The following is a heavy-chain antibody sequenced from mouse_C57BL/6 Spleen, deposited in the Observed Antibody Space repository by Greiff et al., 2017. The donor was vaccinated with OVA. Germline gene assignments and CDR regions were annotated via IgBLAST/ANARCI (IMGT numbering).Heavy chain of an antibody. J-gene: IGHJ4*01. Sequence: QVQLKESGAELVKPGASVKMSCKASGYTFTSYWITWVKQRPGQGLEWIGAIYPGSGRTNYNEKFKRKATLTVDTSSSTAYMQLSSLTSEDSAVYYCARVDGYIDYAMDYWGQGTSVTVSS. D-gene: IGHD2-3*01. CDR3: ARVDGYIDYAMDY. CDR2: IYPGSGRT. V-gene: IGHV1-55*01. CDR1: GYTFTSYW.